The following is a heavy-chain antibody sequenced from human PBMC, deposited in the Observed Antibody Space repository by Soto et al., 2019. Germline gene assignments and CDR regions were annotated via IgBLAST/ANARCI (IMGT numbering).Heavy chain of an antibody. V-gene: IGHV1-69*14. CDR3: ARAIKRCEVNYYFDF. CDR1: GSTFNNFA. J-gene: IGHJ4*02. Sequence: QVVLLQAGAEVKEPGSSVRVSCQVSGSTFNNFAFSWVRQAPGHGPEWMGGIVVDSNTAEYSQRFQDRVTITADTSTDTLYMELGSLTFEDTAVYYCARAIKRCEVNYYFDFWGQGTLGTVSS. CDR2: IVVDSNTA. D-gene: IGHD5-12*01.